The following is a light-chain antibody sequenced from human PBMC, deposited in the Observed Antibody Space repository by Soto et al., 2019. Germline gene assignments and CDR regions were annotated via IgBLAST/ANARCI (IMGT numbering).Light chain of an antibody. J-gene: IGKJ1*01. V-gene: IGKV3-20*01. Sequence: VLTQSPGTLSLSPWERATLSCRASQSVSSYLAWYQHKPGQPPRLLIYGASSRAAGIPDRFSGSGSGTDFSLTISRLQPEDFAVYYCQQYGSSRTFGQGTKVDIK. CDR2: GAS. CDR1: QSVSSY. CDR3: QQYGSSRT.